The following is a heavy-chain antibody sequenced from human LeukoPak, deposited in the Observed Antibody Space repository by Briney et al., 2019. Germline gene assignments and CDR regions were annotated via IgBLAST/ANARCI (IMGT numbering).Heavy chain of an antibody. CDR2: ISGSGGST. CDR3: ARGLSDIVVVPAANTGLMRTKYYYGMDV. CDR1: GFTFSSYA. J-gene: IGHJ6*02. V-gene: IGHV3-23*01. Sequence: GGSLRLSCAASGFTFSSYAMSWVRQASGKGLEWVSAISGSGGSTYYADSVKGRFTISRDNSKNTLYLQMNSLRAEDTAVYYCARGLSDIVVVPAANTGLMRTKYYYGMDVWGQGTTVTVSS. D-gene: IGHD2-2*01.